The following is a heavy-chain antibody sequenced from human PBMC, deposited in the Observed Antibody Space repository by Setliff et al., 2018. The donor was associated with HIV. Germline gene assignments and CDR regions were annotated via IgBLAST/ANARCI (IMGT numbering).Heavy chain of an antibody. CDR3: ARDQTGVAAAAFGGGSAWSDEGFDI. J-gene: IGHJ3*02. Sequence: ASVKVSCKVSGYTLIELSRHWVRQAPGKGLEWMGGFDPEDDETIYAQKFQGRVTMTEDTSTDTAYMELSSLSSEDTAVYYCARDQTGVAAAAFGGGSAWSDEGFDIWGQGTMVTVSS. CDR2: FDPEDDET. V-gene: IGHV1-24*01. D-gene: IGHD6-13*01. CDR1: GYTLIELS.